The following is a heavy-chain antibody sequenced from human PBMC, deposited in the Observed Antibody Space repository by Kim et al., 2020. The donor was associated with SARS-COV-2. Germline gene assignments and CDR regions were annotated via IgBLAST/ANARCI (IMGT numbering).Heavy chain of an antibody. CDR3: DASDY. CDR2: ISDSGRNT. V-gene: IGHV3-23*01. Sequence: GGSLRLSCAASGFTFGTYAMSWARQAPGKGLEWVSTISDSGRNTHYADSVKGRFTISRDNSMNTLYLQMTSLRAEDTAVYYCDASDYWGQGNLVTVSS. J-gene: IGHJ4*02. CDR1: GFTFGTYA.